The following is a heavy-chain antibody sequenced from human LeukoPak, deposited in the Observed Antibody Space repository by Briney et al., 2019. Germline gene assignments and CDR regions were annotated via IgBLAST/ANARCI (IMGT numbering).Heavy chain of an antibody. D-gene: IGHD2-15*01. V-gene: IGHV3-23*01. J-gene: IGHJ4*02. CDR3: ARQSGGSCYTSFDS. CDR2: ISGSGGNT. CDR1: GFTFSSYA. Sequence: GGSLRLSCAASGFTFSSYAMSWVRQAPGKGLEWVSDISGSGGNTYYADSVEGRFAISRDNSKNTLYLQMNSLRAEDTALYYCARQSGGSCYTSFDSWGQGTLVTVSS.